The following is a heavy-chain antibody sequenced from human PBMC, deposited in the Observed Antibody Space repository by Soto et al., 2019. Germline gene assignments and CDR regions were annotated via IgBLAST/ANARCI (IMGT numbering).Heavy chain of an antibody. J-gene: IGHJ4*02. V-gene: IGHV4-34*01. D-gene: IGHD3-10*01. CDR1: GGSFSGYD. CDR2: INHSGST. Sequence: AETLSLTCAVSGGSFSGYDWSWIRQAPGKGLEWIGEINHSGSTSYNPSLKSRAGISVDSCNNQVSLKLTSVTAANAAVDLCVRILKNYYRLDYWGQGALVSVSS. CDR3: VRILKNYYRLDY.